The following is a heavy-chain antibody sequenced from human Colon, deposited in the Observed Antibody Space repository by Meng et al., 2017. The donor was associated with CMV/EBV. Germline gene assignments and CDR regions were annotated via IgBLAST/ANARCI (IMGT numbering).Heavy chain of an antibody. D-gene: IGHD6-6*01. J-gene: IGHJ4*02. Sequence: VQLVQSGAEVKKPGASVKVSCKTSGYVFDLYGISWVRQAPGQGLEWIGWISADKRYTSYAQNLQGRVTMTTDASTSTAYMELRGLRSNDTAVYYCARVYEYSSSWGSDYWGQGTLVTVSS. CDR2: ISADKRYT. CDR1: GYVFDLYG. V-gene: IGHV1-18*01. CDR3: ARVYEYSSSWGSDY.